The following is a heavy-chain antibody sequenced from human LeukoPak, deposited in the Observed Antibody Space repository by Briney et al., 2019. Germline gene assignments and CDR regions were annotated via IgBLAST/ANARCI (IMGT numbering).Heavy chain of an antibody. CDR1: GGSISSGDYY. D-gene: IGHD3-22*01. J-gene: IGHJ3*02. Sequence: SETLSLTCTVSGGSISSGDYYWSWIRQPPGKGLEWIGYIYYSGSTYYNPSLKSRVTISVDTSKNQFSLKLSSVTATDTAVYYCASSYDSSGFYGVAAFDIWGQGTMVTVSS. V-gene: IGHV4-30-4*01. CDR3: ASSYDSSGFYGVAAFDI. CDR2: IYYSGST.